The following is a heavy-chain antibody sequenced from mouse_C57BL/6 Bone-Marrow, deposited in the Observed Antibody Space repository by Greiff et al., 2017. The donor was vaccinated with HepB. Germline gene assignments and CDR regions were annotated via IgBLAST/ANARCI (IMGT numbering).Heavy chain of an antibody. Sequence: VQLKESGGGLVKPGGSLKLSCAASGFTFSDYGMHWVRQAPEKGLEWVAYISSGSSTIYYADTVKGRFTISRDNAKNTLFLQMTSLRSEDTAMYYCARGYYYGSSYFDYWGQGTTLTVSS. CDR2: ISSGSSTI. CDR3: ARGYYYGSSYFDY. V-gene: IGHV5-17*01. J-gene: IGHJ2*01. CDR1: GFTFSDYG. D-gene: IGHD1-1*01.